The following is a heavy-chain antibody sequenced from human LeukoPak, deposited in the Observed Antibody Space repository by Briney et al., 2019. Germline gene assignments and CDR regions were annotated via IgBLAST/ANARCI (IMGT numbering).Heavy chain of an antibody. CDR3: ASLGGGYSYGLFDY. CDR2: ISSSSSTI. Sequence: PGGSLRLSCAASGFTFSSYSMNWVRQAPGKGLEWVSYISSSSSTIYYVDSVKGRFTISRDNAKNSLYLQMNSLRAEDTAVYYCASLGGGYSYGLFDYWGQGTLVTVSS. J-gene: IGHJ4*02. V-gene: IGHV3-48*01. CDR1: GFTFSSYS. D-gene: IGHD5-18*01.